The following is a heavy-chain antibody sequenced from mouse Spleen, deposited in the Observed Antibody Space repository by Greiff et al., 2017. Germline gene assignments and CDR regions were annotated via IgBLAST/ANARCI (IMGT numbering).Heavy chain of an antibody. CDR2: IDPEDGDT. Sequence: VQLQQSGPELVKPGASVKISCKASGYAFSSSWMNWVKQRPEQGLEWIGRIDPEDGDTEYAPKFQGKATMTADTSSNTAYLQLSSLTSEDTAVYYCTITVVATRGAMDYWGQGTSVTVSS. CDR3: TITVVATRGAMDY. D-gene: IGHD1-1*01. CDR1: GYAFSSSW. V-gene: IGHV14-1*01. J-gene: IGHJ4*01.